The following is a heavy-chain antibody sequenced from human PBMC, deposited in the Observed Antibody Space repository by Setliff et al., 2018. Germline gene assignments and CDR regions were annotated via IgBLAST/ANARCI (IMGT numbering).Heavy chain of an antibody. CDR3: ARRNGEKPDP. J-gene: IGHJ5*02. V-gene: IGHV4-38-2*01. Sequence: PSETLSLTCAVSGYSISSGYYWGWIRQPPGKGLEWIGSIYHSGSTYYNPSLKSRVTISVDTSKNQVSLKLSSVTAADTAVYYCARRNGEKPDPWGQGTLVTVSS. CDR1: GYSISSGYY. CDR2: IYHSGST.